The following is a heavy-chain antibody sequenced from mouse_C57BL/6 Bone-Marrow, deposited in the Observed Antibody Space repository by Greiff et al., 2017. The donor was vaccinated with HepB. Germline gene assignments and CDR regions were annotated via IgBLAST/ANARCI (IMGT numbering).Heavy chain of an antibody. CDR1: GYTFTSYW. J-gene: IGHJ3*01. CDR2: IYPSDSET. CDR3: ARSSLWFAY. Sequence: QVQLQQPGADLVRPGSSVKLSCKASGYTFTSYWMDWVKQRPGQGLEWIGNIYPSDSETHYNQKFKDKATLTVDKSSSTAYMQLSSLTSEDSAVYYCARSSLWFAYWGQGTLVTVSA. V-gene: IGHV1-61*01. D-gene: IGHD6-2*01.